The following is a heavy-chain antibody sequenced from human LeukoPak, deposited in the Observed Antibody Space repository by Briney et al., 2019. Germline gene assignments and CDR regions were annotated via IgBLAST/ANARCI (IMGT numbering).Heavy chain of an antibody. CDR1: GFTFSSYA. D-gene: IGHD4-11*01. V-gene: IGHV3-30*04. J-gene: IGHJ3*02. CDR2: ISYDGSSK. Sequence: PGGSLRLSCAASGFTFSSYAMYWVRQAPGRGLEWVAVISYDGSSKYSADSVKGRFTISRDNSKNTLYLQMNSLRPDDTAVYYCAGDREAYSNPMKDGAFDIWGQGTMVTVSS. CDR3: AGDREAYSNPMKDGAFDI.